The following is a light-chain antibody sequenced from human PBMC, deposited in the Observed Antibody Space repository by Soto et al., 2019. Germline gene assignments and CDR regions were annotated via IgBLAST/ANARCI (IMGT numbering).Light chain of an antibody. CDR3: AAWDDSLSGPV. Sequence: QSVLTQPPSASGIPGQRVTISCSGSRSNIRSNYVYWYQQLPGTAPKLLIYRNDQRPSGVPDRFSGSKSGTSASLAISGLRSEDEADYYCAAWDDSLSGPVFGGGTKLTV. CDR2: RND. CDR1: RSNIRSNY. V-gene: IGLV1-47*01. J-gene: IGLJ3*02.